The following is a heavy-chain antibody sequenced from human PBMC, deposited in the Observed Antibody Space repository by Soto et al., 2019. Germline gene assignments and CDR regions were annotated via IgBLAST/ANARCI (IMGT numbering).Heavy chain of an antibody. CDR1: GGTFSSYA. Sequence: QVQLVQSGAEVKKPGSSVKVSCKASGGTFSSYAISWVRQAPGQGLEWMGGIIPIFGTANYAQKFQGRVTSTADESTSTAYMELSSLRSEDTAVYFCARDNVIVVVVAATRYGMDVWGQGTTVTVSS. V-gene: IGHV1-69*12. CDR3: ARDNVIVVVVAATRYGMDV. CDR2: IIPIFGTA. J-gene: IGHJ6*02. D-gene: IGHD2-15*01.